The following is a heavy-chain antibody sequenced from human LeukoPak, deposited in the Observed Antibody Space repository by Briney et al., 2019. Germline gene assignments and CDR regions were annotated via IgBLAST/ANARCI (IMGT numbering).Heavy chain of an antibody. J-gene: IGHJ3*02. V-gene: IGHV3-9*03. CDR2: ISSNSGSL. D-gene: IGHD5/OR15-5a*01. Sequence: GGSLRLSCAASGFTFDDYAMHWVRQAPGKGLEWVSSISSNSGSLVYADSVKGRFTISRDNAESSLYLQMNSLRAEDMALYYCAKSLVSRSWLFDGFDIWGQGTMVTVSS. CDR1: GFTFDDYA. CDR3: AKSLVSRSWLFDGFDI.